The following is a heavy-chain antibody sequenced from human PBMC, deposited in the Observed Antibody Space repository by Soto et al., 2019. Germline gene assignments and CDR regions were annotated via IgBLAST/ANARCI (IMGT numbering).Heavy chain of an antibody. V-gene: IGHV3-30*18. CDR2: LSYDGSNK. Sequence: PGGSLRLSCAASGFTFSSYGMHWVRQAPGKGLEWVAVLSYDGSNKYYSDSVKGRFTVSRDNSKNTLYLQMNSLRGEDTAVYYCAKDIVELELPGDYWGHGTLVNVSS. J-gene: IGHJ4*01. CDR1: GFTFSSYG. CDR3: AKDIVELELPGDY. D-gene: IGHD1-7*01.